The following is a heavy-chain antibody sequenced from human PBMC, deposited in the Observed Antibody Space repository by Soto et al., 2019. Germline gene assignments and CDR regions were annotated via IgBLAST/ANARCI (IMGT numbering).Heavy chain of an antibody. CDR2: IYYRGST. Sequence: SETMSLTCTVSCGSIRSGGYYWIWIRKHPGKGLEWIGYIYYRGSTYYNPSLKSRVTISVDTSKNQFSLKLSSVTAADTAVYYCARDYYGSGSYREMSVWGQGTTVTVSS. D-gene: IGHD3-10*01. CDR3: ARDYYGSGSYREMSV. CDR1: CGSIRSGGYY. J-gene: IGHJ6*02. V-gene: IGHV4-31*03.